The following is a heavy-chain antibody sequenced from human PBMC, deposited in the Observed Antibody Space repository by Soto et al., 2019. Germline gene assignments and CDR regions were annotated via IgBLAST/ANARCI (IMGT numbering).Heavy chain of an antibody. Sequence: GGSLRLSCAASGFTFSSHGMHWVRQAPGKGLEWVAVISYDGSNKFHADSVKGRFTISRDNSKNTLYLQMNSLRAEDTAVYYCAKALGELSPESYDYWGQGTLVTVSS. D-gene: IGHD3-16*02. CDR2: ISYDGSNK. V-gene: IGHV3-30*18. CDR3: AKALGELSPESYDY. J-gene: IGHJ4*02. CDR1: GFTFSSHG.